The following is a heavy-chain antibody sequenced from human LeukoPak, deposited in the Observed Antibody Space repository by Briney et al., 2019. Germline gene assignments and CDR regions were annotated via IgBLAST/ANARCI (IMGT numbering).Heavy chain of an antibody. V-gene: IGHV4-39*07. J-gene: IGHJ4*02. CDR1: GDSIGGRGYF. CDR3: ARGPYYFDS. Sequence: SETLSLTCSVSGDSIGGRGYFWGWGRQPPGRGLEWIGSIYHSGSTYYSPYLKSRVTISVDTSRNQFSVRLSSVSAADTAVYYCARGPYYFDSWGQGTLVTASS. CDR2: IYHSGST.